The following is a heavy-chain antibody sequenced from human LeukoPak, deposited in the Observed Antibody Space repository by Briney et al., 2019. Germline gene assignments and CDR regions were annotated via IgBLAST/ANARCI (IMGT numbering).Heavy chain of an antibody. CDR3: ARDLGWYYGSGSYSPYGMDV. D-gene: IGHD3-10*01. J-gene: IGHJ6*04. V-gene: IGHV3-48*03. Sequence: GGPLRLSCAASGFTFSSYEMNWVRQAPGKGLEWVSYISSSGSTICYADSVKGRFTISRDNAKNSLYLQMNSLRAEDTAVYYCARDLGWYYGSGSYSPYGMDVWGKGTTVTVSS. CDR2: ISSSGSTI. CDR1: GFTFSSYE.